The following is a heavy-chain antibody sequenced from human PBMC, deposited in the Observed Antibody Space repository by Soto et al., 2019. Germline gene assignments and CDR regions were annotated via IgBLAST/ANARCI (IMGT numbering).Heavy chain of an antibody. V-gene: IGHV1-69*12. CDR1: GGSFSNYG. D-gene: IGHD3-22*01. Sequence: QVQVVQSGAEVKKPGSSVKVSCKASGGSFSNYGISWVRQAPGQGLEWIGGIIPVFGTPHYAQKFQDRVTITADESTSTVYMEVSSLTSEDTAVYYCARGDATKIIVTTYYGLDVWGQGTTVTVSS. CDR2: IIPVFGTP. CDR3: ARGDATKIIVTTYYGLDV. J-gene: IGHJ6*02.